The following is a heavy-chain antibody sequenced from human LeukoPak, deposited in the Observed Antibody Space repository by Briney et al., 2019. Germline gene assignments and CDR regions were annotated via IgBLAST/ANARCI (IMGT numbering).Heavy chain of an antibody. Sequence: PGGSLRLSCAASGFTFSSYWMHWVRQAPGKGLVWVSRINGEGSSTTYADSVKGRFTISRDNAKNTLYLQMNSLRAEDTAVYYCAKPGIPVASDAFDIWGQGTMVTVSS. J-gene: IGHJ3*02. CDR1: GFTFSSYW. D-gene: IGHD1-14*01. V-gene: IGHV3-74*01. CDR3: AKPGIPVASDAFDI. CDR2: INGEGSST.